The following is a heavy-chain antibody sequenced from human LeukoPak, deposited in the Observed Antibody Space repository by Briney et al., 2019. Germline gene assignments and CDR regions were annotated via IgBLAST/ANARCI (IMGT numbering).Heavy chain of an antibody. CDR3: ARDPENVSGSHSHFGL. Sequence: GGSLRLSCAASGFTFSRHSMNWVRQAPGKGLEWVSSSSTSSSYIYYADSVKGRFTISRDNAKNSLYLQMNSLRAEDTAVYYCARDPENVSGSHSHFGLWGRGTLVTVSS. V-gene: IGHV3-21*01. CDR1: GFTFSRHS. J-gene: IGHJ2*01. CDR2: SSTSSSYI. D-gene: IGHD1-26*01.